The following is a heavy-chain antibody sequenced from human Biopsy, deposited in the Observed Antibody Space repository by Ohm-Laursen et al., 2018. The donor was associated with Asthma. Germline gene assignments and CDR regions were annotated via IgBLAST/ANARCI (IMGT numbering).Heavy chain of an antibody. CDR1: GGSMSSSSYY. CDR3: AGHWDWGSFFDY. J-gene: IGHJ4*02. Sequence: TLSLTCPVSGGSMSSSSYYWGWIRQPPGKGLEWMGSISYTGSAYHNPSLKSRVTISVDTSKNHFSLKLSSVTAADTAVYYCAGHWDWGSFFDYWGQGTPVTVSS. V-gene: IGHV4-39*01. CDR2: ISYTGSA. D-gene: IGHD7-27*01.